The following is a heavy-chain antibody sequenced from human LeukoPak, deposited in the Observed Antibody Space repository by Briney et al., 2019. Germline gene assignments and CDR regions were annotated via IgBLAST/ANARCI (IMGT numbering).Heavy chain of an antibody. Sequence: GGSLRLSCAASGFTFSSYGMHWVRQAPGKGLEWVAVISYDGSNKYYADSVKGRFTISRDNSKNTLYLQMNSLRAEDTAVYYCASIIVVVIAQDDAFDIWGQGTMVTVSS. CDR3: ASIIVVVIAQDDAFDI. D-gene: IGHD3-22*01. V-gene: IGHV3-30*03. J-gene: IGHJ3*02. CDR1: GFTFSSYG. CDR2: ISYDGSNK.